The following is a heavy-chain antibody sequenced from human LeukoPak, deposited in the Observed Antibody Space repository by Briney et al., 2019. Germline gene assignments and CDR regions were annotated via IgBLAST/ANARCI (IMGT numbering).Heavy chain of an antibody. CDR2: INPNSGGT. CDR3: ARGYPLSTTAAGTYFQH. J-gene: IGHJ1*01. Sequence: GAPVKVSCKASGYTFTGYYMHWVRQAPGQGLEWMGWINPNSGGTNYAQKFQGRVTMTRDTSISTAYMELSRLRSDDTAVYYCARGYPLSTTAAGTYFQHWGQGTLVTPSS. V-gene: IGHV1-2*02. CDR1: GYTFTGYY. D-gene: IGHD6-13*01.